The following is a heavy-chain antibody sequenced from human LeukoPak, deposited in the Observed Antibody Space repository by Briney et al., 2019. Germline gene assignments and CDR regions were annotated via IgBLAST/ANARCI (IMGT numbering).Heavy chain of an antibody. Sequence: PSETLSLTCTVSGGSISIGSYYWGWIRQPPGKGLEWIGSIYYSGSTYYNPSLKSRVTISVDTSKNQFSLKLSSVTAADTAVYYCARVTTYPYWGQGTLVTVSS. D-gene: IGHD4-17*01. CDR2: IYYSGST. V-gene: IGHV4-39*07. CDR3: ARVTTYPY. J-gene: IGHJ4*02. CDR1: GGSISIGSYY.